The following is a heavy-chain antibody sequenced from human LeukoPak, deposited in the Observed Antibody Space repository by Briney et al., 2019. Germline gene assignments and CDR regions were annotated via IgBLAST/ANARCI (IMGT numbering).Heavy chain of an antibody. V-gene: IGHV1-8*01. D-gene: IGHD3-3*01. CDR3: ARAREVGFWSGYYRVITSNYYYYMDV. Sequence: ASVKVSCKASGYTFTSYDINWVRQATGQGLEWMGWMNPNSGNTGYAQKFQGRVTMTRNTSISTAYMELSSLRSEDTAVYYCARAREVGFWSGYYRVITSNYYYYMDVWGKGTTVTASS. CDR1: GYTFTSYD. CDR2: MNPNSGNT. J-gene: IGHJ6*03.